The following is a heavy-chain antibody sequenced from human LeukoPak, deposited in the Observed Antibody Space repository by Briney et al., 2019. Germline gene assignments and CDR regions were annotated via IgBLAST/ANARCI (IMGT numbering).Heavy chain of an antibody. J-gene: IGHJ5*02. D-gene: IGHD4-17*01. CDR2: INPSGGST. CDR3: ATHFDYVPFDP. CDR1: GYTFTSYF. V-gene: IGHV1-46*01. Sequence: ASVTVSCKASGYTFTSYFMHWVRQAPGQGLEWMGIINPSGGSTSYAQKFQGRVTMTRDTSTSTAYMELSSLRSEDTAVYYCATHFDYVPFDPWGQGTLVTVSS.